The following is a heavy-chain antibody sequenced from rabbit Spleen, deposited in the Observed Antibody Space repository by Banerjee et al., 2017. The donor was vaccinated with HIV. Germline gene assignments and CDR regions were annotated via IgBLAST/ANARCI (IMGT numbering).Heavy chain of an antibody. J-gene: IGHJ4*01. V-gene: IGHV1S45*01. Sequence: QERLVESGGGLVQPGGSLKLSCKASGFDFSVYGLSWVRQAPGKGLEWIGYIDIGSSGFTYFASWAKGRFTISKTSSTTVTLQMTSLTAADTATYFCARVHVSGYLFDLWGPGTLVTVS. CDR2: IDIGSSGFT. CDR1: GFDFSVYG. CDR3: ARVHVSGYLFDL. D-gene: IGHD1-1*01.